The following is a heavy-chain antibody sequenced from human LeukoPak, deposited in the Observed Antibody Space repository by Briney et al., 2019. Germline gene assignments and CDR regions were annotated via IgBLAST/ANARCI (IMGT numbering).Heavy chain of an antibody. J-gene: IGHJ4*02. Sequence: HAGGSLRLSCAASGFTFDDYAMHWVRQAPGKGLEWVAFIRFDGSIKYYADAVKGRFTISRDNSKNTLFLQMNSLRAEDTAVYYCAKEGRPPRTDDSHNYLFDDYWGQGTLVTVSS. CDR3: AKEGRPPRTDDSHNYLFDDY. CDR2: IRFDGSIK. V-gene: IGHV3-30*02. CDR1: GFTFDDYA. D-gene: IGHD2/OR15-2a*01.